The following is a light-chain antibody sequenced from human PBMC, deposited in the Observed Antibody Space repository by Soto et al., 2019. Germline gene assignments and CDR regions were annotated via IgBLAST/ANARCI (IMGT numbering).Light chain of an antibody. CDR2: GAS. CDR1: QSVSTK. V-gene: IGKV3D-15*01. CDR3: QQYDDWPPIT. Sequence: ETVMTQSPATLSVSPGERATLSCRASQSVSTKLAWYQQKPGQAPRLLIYGASTRATGIPARFSGSGSGTEFTLTVSSLQSEDFAVYYCQQYDDWPPITFGQGTRLEFK. J-gene: IGKJ5*01.